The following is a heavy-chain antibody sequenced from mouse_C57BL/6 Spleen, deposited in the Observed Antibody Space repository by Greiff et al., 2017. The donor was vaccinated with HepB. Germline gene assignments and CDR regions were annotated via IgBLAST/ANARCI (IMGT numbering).Heavy chain of an antibody. Sequence: EVQLQESGPGLVKPSQSLSLTCSVTGYSITSGYYWNWIRQFPGNKLEWMGYISYDGSNNYNPSLKNRISITRDTSKNQFFLKLNSVTTEDTATYYRARGDNYYFDYWGQGTTLTVSS. CDR2: ISYDGSN. J-gene: IGHJ2*01. CDR1: GYSITSGYY. D-gene: IGHD1-3*01. CDR3: ARGDNYYFDY. V-gene: IGHV3-6*01.